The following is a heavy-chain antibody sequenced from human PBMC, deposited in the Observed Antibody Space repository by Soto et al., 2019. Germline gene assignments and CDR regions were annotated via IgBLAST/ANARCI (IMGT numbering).Heavy chain of an antibody. CDR2: IYYSGST. CDR1: GASVNNGGHY. Sequence: PSETLSLTCTVSGASVNNGGHYWSWIRQPPGKGLEWIGYIYYSGSTNYNPSLKSRVTISVDTSKNQFSLKLSSVTAADTAVYYCARLRRSSSWYALDYLGQGTLVTVSS. J-gene: IGHJ4*02. CDR3: ARLRRSSSWYALDY. V-gene: IGHV4-61*08. D-gene: IGHD6-13*01.